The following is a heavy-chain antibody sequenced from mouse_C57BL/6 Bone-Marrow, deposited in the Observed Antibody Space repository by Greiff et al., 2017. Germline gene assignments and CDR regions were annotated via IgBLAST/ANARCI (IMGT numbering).Heavy chain of an antibody. CDR3: ARSGITPWFAY. CDR1: GYTFTSYG. CDR2: IYPRSGNT. J-gene: IGHJ3*01. D-gene: IGHD1-1*01. V-gene: IGHV1-81*01. Sequence: VKLMESGAELARPGASVKLSCKASGYTFTSYGISWVKQRTGQGLEWIGEIYPRSGNTYYNEKFKGKATLTADKSSSTAYMELRSLTSEDSAVYVCARSGITPWFAYWGQGTLVTVSA.